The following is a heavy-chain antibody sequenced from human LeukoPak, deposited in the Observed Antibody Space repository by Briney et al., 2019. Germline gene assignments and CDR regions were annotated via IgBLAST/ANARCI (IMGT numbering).Heavy chain of an antibody. CDR1: GGSISSYY. CDR2: IYYSGST. D-gene: IGHD5-24*01. CDR3: ARGIPPEMAPHFDY. J-gene: IGHJ4*02. V-gene: IGHV4-59*01. Sequence: SETLSLTCTVSGGSISSYYWSWIRQPPGRGLEWIGYIYYSGSTNYNPSLKSRVTISVDTSKNQFSLKLSSVTAADTAVYYCARGIPPEMAPHFDYWGQGTLVTVSS.